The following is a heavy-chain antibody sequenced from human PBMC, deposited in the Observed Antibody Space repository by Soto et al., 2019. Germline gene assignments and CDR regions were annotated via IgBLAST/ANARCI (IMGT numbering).Heavy chain of an antibody. CDR3: AREGGSLNWFDP. D-gene: IGHD1-26*01. CDR2: ISSSSTI. CDR1: GFTFSSYS. J-gene: IGHJ5*02. Sequence: PGGSLRLSCAASGFTFSSYSMNWVHQAPGKGLEWVSYISSSSTIYYADSVKGRFTISRDNAKNSLYLQMNSLRDEDTAVYYCAREGGSLNWFDPWGQGTLVTVSS. V-gene: IGHV3-48*02.